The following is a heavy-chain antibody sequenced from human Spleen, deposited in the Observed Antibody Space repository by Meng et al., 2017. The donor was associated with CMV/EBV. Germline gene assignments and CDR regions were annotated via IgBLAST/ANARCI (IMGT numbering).Heavy chain of an antibody. Sequence: SETLSLTCTVSGGSISSYYWSWIRQPPGKGLEWIGYIYYSGRTNHNPSLKSRVTISVDTSKNQCSLNLSSVTAADTAVYYCARWGLNWFDPWGQGTLVTVSS. CDR3: ARWGLNWFDP. V-gene: IGHV4-59*01. D-gene: IGHD3-16*01. CDR1: GGSISSYY. CDR2: IYYSGRT. J-gene: IGHJ5*02.